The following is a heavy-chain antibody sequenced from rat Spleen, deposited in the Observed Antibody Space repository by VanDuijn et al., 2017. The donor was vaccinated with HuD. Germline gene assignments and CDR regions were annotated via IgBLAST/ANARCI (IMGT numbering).Heavy chain of an antibody. CDR1: GFSLSSYG. CDR2: IWGNGAT. Sequence: QVQLKESGPGLVQPSQTLSLTCTVSGFSLSSYGVFWVRQPPGKGLEWMGIIWGNGATNYDSGFKSRLSISRDTSKSQVFLKMNNLQTDDTAMYFCARSDTSAPMGHYWGQGVMVTVSS. CDR3: ARSDTSAPMGHY. D-gene: IGHD2-5*01. V-gene: IGHV2S61*01. J-gene: IGHJ2*01.